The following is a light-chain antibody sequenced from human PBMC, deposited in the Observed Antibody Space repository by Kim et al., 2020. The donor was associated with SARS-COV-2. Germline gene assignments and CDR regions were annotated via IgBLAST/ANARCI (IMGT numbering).Light chain of an antibody. CDR2: AAS. CDR3: QQCKGAPWT. J-gene: IGKJ1*01. CDR1: QGISNY. Sequence: TAVGDRVTITCRASQGISNYLAWYQQKPGKVPKLLIYAASALRSGVPSRFSGSGSGTDFTLTITSLQPEDVAVYYCQQCKGAPWTFGHGTKVEIK. V-gene: IGKV1-27*01.